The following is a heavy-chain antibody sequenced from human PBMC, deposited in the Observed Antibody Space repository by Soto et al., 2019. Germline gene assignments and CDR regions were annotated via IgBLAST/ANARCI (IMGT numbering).Heavy chain of an antibody. CDR3: AGVPTYDYIWGSYQGYMDV. V-gene: IGHV4-34*01. CDR1: GGSFSGYY. CDR2: INHSGST. D-gene: IGHD3-16*02. J-gene: IGHJ6*03. Sequence: SETLSLTCAVYGGSFSGYYWSWIRQPPGKGLEWIGEINHSGSTNYNPSLKSRVTISLDTSKNQFSLKLSSVTAADTAVYYCAGVPTYDYIWGSYQGYMDVWGKGTTVTVSS.